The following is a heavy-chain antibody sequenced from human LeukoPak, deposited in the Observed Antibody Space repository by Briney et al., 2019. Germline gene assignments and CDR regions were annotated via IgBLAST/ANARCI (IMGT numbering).Heavy chain of an antibody. CDR1: GFSFISYG. D-gene: IGHD4-17*01. J-gene: IGHJ4*02. CDR2: ISDDGRSK. Sequence: GGSLRLSCAASGFSFISYGMHWVRQAPGKGLEWVGVISDDGRSKDYADSVKGRFTISRDNSKDTLYLQMNSLRDEDTAVYYCAKRPSDYGDYVSYFDHWRQGTLVTVSS. V-gene: IGHV3-30*18. CDR3: AKRPSDYGDYVSYFDH.